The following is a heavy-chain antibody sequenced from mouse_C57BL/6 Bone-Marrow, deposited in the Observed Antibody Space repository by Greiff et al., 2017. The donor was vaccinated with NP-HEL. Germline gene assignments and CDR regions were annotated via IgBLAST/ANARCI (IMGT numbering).Heavy chain of an antibody. CDR1: GFSLTSYG. J-gene: IGHJ4*01. CDR3: AIDSSGYEGYAMDY. Sequence: VQLKESGPGLVQPSQSLSITCTVSGFSLTSYGVHWVRQSPGKGLEWLGVIWSGGSTDYNAAFISRLSISKDNSKSQVFFKMNSLQADDTAIYYCAIDSSGYEGYAMDYWGQGTSVTVSS. D-gene: IGHD3-2*02. CDR2: IWSGGST. V-gene: IGHV2-2*01.